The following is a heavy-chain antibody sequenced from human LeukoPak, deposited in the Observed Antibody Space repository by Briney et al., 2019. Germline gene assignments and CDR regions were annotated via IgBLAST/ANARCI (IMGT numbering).Heavy chain of an antibody. D-gene: IGHD4-11*01. J-gene: IGHJ4*02. CDR3: ASINPIIDYSLDY. CDR1: GGSISSSSYY. Sequence: SETRSLTCTVSGGSISSSSYYWGWIRQPPGKGLEWIGSIYYSGSTYYNPSLKSRVTISVDTSKNQFSLKLSSVTAADTAVYYCASINPIIDYSLDYWGQGTLVTVSS. CDR2: IYYSGST. V-gene: IGHV4-39*01.